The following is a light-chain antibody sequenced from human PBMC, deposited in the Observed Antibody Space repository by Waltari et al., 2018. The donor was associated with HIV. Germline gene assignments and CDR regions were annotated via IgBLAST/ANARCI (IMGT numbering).Light chain of an antibody. Sequence: QSVLTQPPSASGTPGQRVTISCSVSSSNIGSNTASWYQQVPGTAPKVFIYSNDDRPSGVPDRFSGSKSGTSASLAISGLQSEDEADYYCATWDDSLNGWVFGGGTKVTVL. CDR3: ATWDDSLNGWV. V-gene: IGLV1-44*01. J-gene: IGLJ3*02. CDR1: SSNIGSNT. CDR2: SND.